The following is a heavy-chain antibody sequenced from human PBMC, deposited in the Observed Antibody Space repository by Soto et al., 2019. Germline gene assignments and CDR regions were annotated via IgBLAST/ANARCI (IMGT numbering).Heavy chain of an antibody. V-gene: IGHV4-31*03. CDR3: ARSGDLETHLHDSSGYYSFDY. CDR2: IYYSGST. Sequence: PSETLSLTCTVSGGSISGGGYYWSWIRQHPGKGLEWIGYIYYSGSTYYNPSLKSRVTISVDTSKNQFPLKLSSVTAADTAVYYCARSGDLETHLHDSSGYYSFDYWGQGTLVTVSS. CDR1: GGSISGGGYY. J-gene: IGHJ4*02. D-gene: IGHD3-22*01.